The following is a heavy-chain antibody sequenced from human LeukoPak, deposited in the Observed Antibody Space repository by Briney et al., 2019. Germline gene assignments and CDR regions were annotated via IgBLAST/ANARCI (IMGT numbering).Heavy chain of an antibody. CDR2: IKTKIDGGTT. D-gene: IGHD6-19*01. CDR3: TTQPWQVDY. J-gene: IGHJ4*02. Sequence: PGGSLRLSCAASGFTFSSYAMSWVRQAPGKGLEWVGRIKTKIDGGTTDYAAPVKGRFTISRDDSKNTLYLQMNSLKTEDTAVYYCTTQPWQVDYWGQGTLVTVSS. CDR1: GFTFSSYA. V-gene: IGHV3-15*01.